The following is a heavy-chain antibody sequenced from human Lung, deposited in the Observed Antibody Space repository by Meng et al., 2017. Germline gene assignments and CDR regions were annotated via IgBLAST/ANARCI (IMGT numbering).Heavy chain of an antibody. V-gene: IGHV4-34*01. CDR2: INHSGST. Sequence: QVHLQQWGAGVLKPSETPAPTCVVSGGSFSDYYGSWIRQPPGKGLEWIGEINHSGSTNYNPSLESRATISVDTSQNNLSLKLSSVTAADSAVYYCARGPTTMAHDFDYWGQGTLVTVSS. CDR1: GGSFSDYY. D-gene: IGHD4-11*01. J-gene: IGHJ4*02. CDR3: ARGPTTMAHDFDY.